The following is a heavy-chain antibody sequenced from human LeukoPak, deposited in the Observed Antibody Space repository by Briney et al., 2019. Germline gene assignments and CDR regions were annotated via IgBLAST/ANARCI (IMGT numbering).Heavy chain of an antibody. J-gene: IGHJ5*02. CDR2: IYYSGST. CDR3: AREMEGRTVNWFDP. D-gene: IGHD1-1*01. Sequence: KSSETLSLTCTVSGGSISSGGYYWSWIRQHPGKGLEWIGYIYYSGSTYYNPSLKSRVTISVDTSKNQFSLKLSFVTAADTAVYYCAREMEGRTVNWFDPWGQGTLVTVSS. CDR1: GGSISSGGYY. V-gene: IGHV4-31*03.